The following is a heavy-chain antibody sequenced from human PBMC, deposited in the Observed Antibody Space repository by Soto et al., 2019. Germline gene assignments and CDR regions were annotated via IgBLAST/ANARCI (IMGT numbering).Heavy chain of an antibody. CDR2: IIPIFGTA. J-gene: IGHJ6*02. V-gene: IGHV1-69*13. CDR3: ARLPRNYYHYGMDV. CDR1: GGTFSSYA. Sequence: ASVKVSCKASGGTFSSYAISWVRQAPGQGLEWMGGIIPIFGTANYAQKFQGRVTITADESTSTAYMELSSLRSEDTAVYYCARLPRNYYHYGMDVWGQGTTVTVSS.